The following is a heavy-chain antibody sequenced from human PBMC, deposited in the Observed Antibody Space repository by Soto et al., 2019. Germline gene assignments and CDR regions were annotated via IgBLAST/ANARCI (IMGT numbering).Heavy chain of an antibody. V-gene: IGHV4-34*01. J-gene: IGHJ4*02. Sequence: SETLSLTCAVYGGSFSGYYWSWIRQPPGKGLEWIGEINHSGSTNYNPSLKSRVTISVDTSKNQFSLKLSSVTAADTAVYYCARSNPDYYDSSGYWIDYWGQGTLVTVS. CDR1: GGSFSGYY. CDR3: ARSNPDYYDSSGYWIDY. CDR2: INHSGST. D-gene: IGHD3-22*01.